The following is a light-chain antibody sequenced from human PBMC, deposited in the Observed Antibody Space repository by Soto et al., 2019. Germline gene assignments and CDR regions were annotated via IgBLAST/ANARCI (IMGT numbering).Light chain of an antibody. J-gene: IGKJ2*01. CDR1: QSISNY. CDR2: KAS. CDR3: QQYISSHT. Sequence: DIQMTQSPSTLSAYVGDRVTITCRASQSISNYLAWYQQKPGKAPKLLIYKASNLESGVPSRFSGIGSGTYFTLSISSLQPDDSATYYCQQYISSHTFGQGTKLVIK. V-gene: IGKV1-5*03.